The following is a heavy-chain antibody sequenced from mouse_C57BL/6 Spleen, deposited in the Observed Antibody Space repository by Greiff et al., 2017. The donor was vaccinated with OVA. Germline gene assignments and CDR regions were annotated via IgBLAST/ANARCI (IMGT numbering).Heavy chain of an antibody. CDR3: ANWDENFDY. Sequence: QVQLQQSGAELVKPGASVKLSCKASGYTFTSYWMQWVKQRPGQGLEWIGEIDPSDSYTNYNQKFKGKATLTVDTSSSTAYMQLSSLTSEDSAVYYCANWDENFDYWGQGTTLTVSS. CDR2: IDPSDSYT. CDR1: GYTFTSYW. V-gene: IGHV1-50*01. J-gene: IGHJ2*01. D-gene: IGHD4-1*01.